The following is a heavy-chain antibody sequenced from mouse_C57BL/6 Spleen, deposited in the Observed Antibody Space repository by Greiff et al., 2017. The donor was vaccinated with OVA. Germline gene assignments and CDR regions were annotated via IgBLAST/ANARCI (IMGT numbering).Heavy chain of an antibody. D-gene: IGHD1-1*01. CDR1: GYAFSSYW. CDR2: IYPGDGDT. V-gene: IGHV1-80*01. CDR3: ARSYYYGSSYGYVDV. J-gene: IGHJ1*03. Sequence: QVQLQQSGAELVKPGASVKISCKASGYAFSSYWMNWVKQRPGKGLECIGQIYPGDGDTNYNGKFKGKATLTADKSSSTAYMQLSSLTSEDSAVYFCARSYYYGSSYGYVDVWGTGTTVTVSS.